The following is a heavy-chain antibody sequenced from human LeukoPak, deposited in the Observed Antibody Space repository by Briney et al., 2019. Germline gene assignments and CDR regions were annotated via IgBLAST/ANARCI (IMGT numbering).Heavy chain of an antibody. J-gene: IGHJ4*02. D-gene: IGHD6-19*01. CDR1: GYTFTSYY. CDR2: INLIGGST. V-gene: IGHV1-46*01. Sequence: RASVKVSCKASGYTFTSYYMHWVRQAPGQGLEWMGIINLIGGSTRYAQKFQGRVTMTRDTSTSTVYMELSSLGSEDTAVYYCARESDIAVAGTGFDYWGQGTLVTVSS. CDR3: ARESDIAVAGTGFDY.